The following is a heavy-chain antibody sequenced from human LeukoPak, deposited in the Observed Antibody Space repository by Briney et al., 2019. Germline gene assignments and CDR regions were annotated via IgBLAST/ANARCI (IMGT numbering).Heavy chain of an antibody. CDR1: GYSFTSYW. V-gene: IGHV5-51*01. CDR2: IYPGDSDT. CDR3: ARSSVEMATIGHHYYYYYMDV. D-gene: IGHD5-24*01. J-gene: IGHJ6*03. Sequence: HGESLKISCKGSGYSFTSYWIGWVRQMPGKGLEWMGIIYPGDSDTRYSPSFQGQVTISADKSISTAYLQWSSLKASDTAMYYCARSSVEMATIGHHYYYYYMDVWGKGTTVTVPS.